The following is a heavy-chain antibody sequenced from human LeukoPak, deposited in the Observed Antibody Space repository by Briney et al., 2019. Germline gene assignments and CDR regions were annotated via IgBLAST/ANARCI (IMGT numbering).Heavy chain of an antibody. CDR3: ARRGGSGSYYFDY. CDR1: GGSFSGYY. V-gene: IGHV4-34*01. D-gene: IGHD3-10*01. CDR2: INHSGST. Sequence: SETLSLTCAVYGGSFSGYYWSWIRQPPGKGLEWIGEINHSGSTNYNPSLKSRVTISVDTSKNQFSLKLSSVTAADTAAYYCARRGGSGSYYFDYWGQGTLVTVSS. J-gene: IGHJ4*02.